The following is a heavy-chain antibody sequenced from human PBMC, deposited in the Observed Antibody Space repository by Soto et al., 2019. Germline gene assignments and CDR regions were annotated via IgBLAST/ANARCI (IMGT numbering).Heavy chain of an antibody. V-gene: IGHV6-1*01. J-gene: IGHJ4*02. CDR3: ARDPPDFNSGFDS. CDR2: AYYRSRWHY. D-gene: IGHD1-26*01. CDR1: GDSVSNNGAT. Sequence: SQTLSLTCAICGDSVSNNGATWNWIRQSPSRGLEWLGRAYYRSRWHYDYATSVRSRITINPDTSKNQFSLQLSSVTPEDTAVYYCARDPPDFNSGFDSWGQGSLVTVSS.